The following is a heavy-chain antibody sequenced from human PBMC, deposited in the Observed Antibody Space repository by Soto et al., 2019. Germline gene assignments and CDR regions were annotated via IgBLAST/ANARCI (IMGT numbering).Heavy chain of an antibody. V-gene: IGHV4-34*02. CDR2: FNLGGNT. J-gene: IGHJ6*02. Sequence: QVQLQQWGAGLLKPSETLTLTCSVYGGSFSGYYWSWIRQSPVKGLEWIGLFNLGGNTNYSPPLKSRATISIDVSKNQFSLSLTSLTVADSAVYFCARTMTTVTTLGMDVWGQGTTVTVSS. D-gene: IGHD4-4*01. CDR3: ARTMTTVTTLGMDV. CDR1: GGSFSGYY.